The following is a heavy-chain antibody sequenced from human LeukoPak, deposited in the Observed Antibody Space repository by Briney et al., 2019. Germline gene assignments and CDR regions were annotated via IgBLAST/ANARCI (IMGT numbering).Heavy chain of an antibody. CDR2: IYYSGST. CDR3: ARFPIVVVPAATTIDY. V-gene: IGHV4-61*08. D-gene: IGHD2-2*01. Sequence: SETLSLTCTVSGGSISSGGYYWSWIRQPPGKGLEWIGYIYYSGSTNYNPSLKSRVTISVDTSKNQFSLKLSSVTAADTAVYYCARFPIVVVPAATTIDYWGQGTLVTVSS. CDR1: GGSISSGGYY. J-gene: IGHJ4*02.